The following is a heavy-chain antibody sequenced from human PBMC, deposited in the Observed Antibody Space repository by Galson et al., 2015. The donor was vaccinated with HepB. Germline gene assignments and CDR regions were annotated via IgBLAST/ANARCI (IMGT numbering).Heavy chain of an antibody. CDR2: ISYDGSNK. J-gene: IGHJ4*02. Sequence: SLRLSCAASGFTFSSYAMHWVRQAPGKGLEWVAVISYDGSNKYYADSVKGRFTISRDNSKNTLYLQMNSLRAEDTAVYYCATGYCSGGSCRPHDYWGQGTLVTVSS. CDR3: ATGYCSGGSCRPHDY. V-gene: IGHV3-30-3*01. CDR1: GFTFSSYA. D-gene: IGHD2-15*01.